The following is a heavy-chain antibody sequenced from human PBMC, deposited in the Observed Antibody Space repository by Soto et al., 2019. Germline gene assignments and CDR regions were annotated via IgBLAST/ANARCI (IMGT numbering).Heavy chain of an antibody. CDR3: AKYRRTDAEGYTFDY. J-gene: IGHJ4*02. V-gene: IGHV4-59*01. CDR2: IYYSGST. Sequence: SETLSLTCTVSGGSITGSYWSWIRQPPGKGLEWIGYIYYSGSTSFNPSLKSRVTLSVDTARNQFSLQLSSVTAADTAVYFCAKYRRTDAEGYTFDYWGQGALVTVSS. CDR1: GGSITGSY. D-gene: IGHD2-15*01.